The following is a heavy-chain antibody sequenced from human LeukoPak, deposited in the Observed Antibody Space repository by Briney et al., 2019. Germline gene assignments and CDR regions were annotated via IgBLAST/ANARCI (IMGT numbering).Heavy chain of an antibody. CDR3: ATGVAFTGRGHDY. CDR1: GYTFTSYY. D-gene: IGHD3-10*01. V-gene: IGHV1-46*01. CDR2: INPSGGST. J-gene: IGHJ4*02. Sequence: ASVRVSCKASGYTFTSYYMHWVRQAPGQGLEWMGIINPSGGSTSYAQKFQGRVTMTEDTSTDTAYMELSSLRSEDTAVYYCATGVAFTGRGHDYWGQGTLVTVSS.